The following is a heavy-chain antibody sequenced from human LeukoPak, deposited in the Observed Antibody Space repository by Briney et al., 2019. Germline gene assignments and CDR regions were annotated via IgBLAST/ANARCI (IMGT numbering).Heavy chain of an antibody. V-gene: IGHV3-69-1*01. CDR1: GGSFSGYY. J-gene: IGHJ5*02. CDR2: IYGTGTT. CDR3: VRDGTGYPPFDL. Sequence: ETLSLTCAVYGGSFSGYYWSWIRQAPGKGLECVSAIYGTGTTDYADSVKGRFTISRDNARNTLYLQMDSLRVEDTAVYYCVRDGTGYPPFDLWGQGNLVTVSS. D-gene: IGHD1-1*01.